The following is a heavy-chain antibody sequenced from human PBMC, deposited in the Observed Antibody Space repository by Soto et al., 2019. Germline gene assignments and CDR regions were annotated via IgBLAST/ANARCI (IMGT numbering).Heavy chain of an antibody. J-gene: IGHJ4*02. CDR1: GGLFSSFA. CDR2: IIPVFGTT. D-gene: IGHD3-16*01. CDR3: ARGGGPYVWFNEF. V-gene: IGHV1-69*01. Sequence: QEQLVQSGPEVKKPGSSVKVSCKDSGGLFSSFAISWVRLAPGQGLEWVGGIIPVFGTTNYAEKFQGRVTITADESTNTAYMELSSLISGDTAMYYCARGGGPYVWFNEFWGQGTLVTVSS.